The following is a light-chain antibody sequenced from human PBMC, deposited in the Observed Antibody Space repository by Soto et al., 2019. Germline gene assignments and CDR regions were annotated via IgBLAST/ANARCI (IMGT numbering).Light chain of an antibody. CDR2: GNS. V-gene: IGLV1-40*01. J-gene: IGLJ2*01. CDR1: SSNIGADYD. CDR3: QSYDSCLSVVV. Sequence: QSVLTQPPSVSGAPGQRVTISCTGSSSNIGADYDVHWYQHLPGKAPKLLIYGNSNRPSGVPERFSGSKSGTSASLAVTGLQAEDEADYYCQSYDSCLSVVVFGAGTKLTVL.